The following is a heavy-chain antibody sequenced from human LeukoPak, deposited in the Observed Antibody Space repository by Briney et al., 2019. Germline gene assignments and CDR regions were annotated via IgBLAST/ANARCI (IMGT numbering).Heavy chain of an antibody. CDR3: ARDNYSSSWYANY. CDR2: ISTYNGDT. J-gene: IGHJ4*02. CDR1: GYTFNRYG. V-gene: IGHV1-18*01. Sequence: ASVKVSCKASGYTFNRYGLSWVRQAPGQGLEWMGWISTYNGDTNYAQKLQGRVTMTTDTSTSTAYMELRSLRSDDTAVYYCARDNYSSSWYANYWGQGTLVTVSS. D-gene: IGHD6-13*01.